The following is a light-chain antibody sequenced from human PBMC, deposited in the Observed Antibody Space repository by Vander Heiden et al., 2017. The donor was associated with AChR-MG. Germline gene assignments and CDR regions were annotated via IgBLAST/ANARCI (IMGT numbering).Light chain of an antibody. J-gene: IGKJ2*01. CDR1: QSIRSN. Sequence: EIVMTQSPATLSVSPGERATLSCRASQSIRSNLAWYQQKPGQAPRLLIYGASTRATGIPARFSDSGSGTEFTLTISSLQSEDFAVFYCQQYNNWPYTFGQGTKLEIK. CDR2: GAS. CDR3: QQYNNWPYT. V-gene: IGKV3-15*01.